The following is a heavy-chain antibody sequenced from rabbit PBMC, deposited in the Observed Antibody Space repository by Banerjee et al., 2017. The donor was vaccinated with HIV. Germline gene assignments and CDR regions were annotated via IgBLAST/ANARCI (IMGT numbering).Heavy chain of an antibody. V-gene: IGHV1S47*01. Sequence: QEQLVESGGGLVTLGGSLKLSCKASGIDFSSYGISWVRQAPGKGLEWIAYIYPDYGSTDYASWVNGRFTISLDNAQNTVFLQMTSLTAADTATYFCAIAGYAGYGYGHGDYFNLWGPGTLVTVS. CDR2: IYPDYGST. J-gene: IGHJ4*01. CDR1: GIDFSSYG. CDR3: AIAGYAGYGYGHGDYFNL. D-gene: IGHD6-1*01.